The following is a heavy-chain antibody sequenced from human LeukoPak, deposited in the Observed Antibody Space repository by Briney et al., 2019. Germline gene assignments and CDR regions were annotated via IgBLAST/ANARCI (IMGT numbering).Heavy chain of an antibody. CDR3: ARESGKFDY. CDR2: ISGDGVST. J-gene: IGHJ4*02. V-gene: IGHV3-43*02. CDR1: GLPIADFA. Sequence: GGSLRLSCVASGLPIADFAMHWVRQAPGKGLEWVSLISGDGVSTFYADSVKGRFSISRDNSKNSLSLEMNSLRTEDTAMYYCARESGKFDYWGQGTLVAVSS.